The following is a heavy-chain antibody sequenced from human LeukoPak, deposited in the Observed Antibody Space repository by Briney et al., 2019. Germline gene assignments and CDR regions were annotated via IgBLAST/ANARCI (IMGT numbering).Heavy chain of an antibody. CDR3: ARDIVVVDSYYFDY. D-gene: IGHD3-22*01. V-gene: IGHV3-74*01. CDR2: TNSDGSST. J-gene: IGHJ4*02. Sequence: GGSLRLSCAVSGLTFSSYWMHWVRQAPGKGLVWVSRTNSDGSSTRYADSVKGRFTISRDNAKNTLYLQMNSLRAGDTAVYYCARDIVVVDSYYFDYWGQGTLVTVSS. CDR1: GLTFSSYW.